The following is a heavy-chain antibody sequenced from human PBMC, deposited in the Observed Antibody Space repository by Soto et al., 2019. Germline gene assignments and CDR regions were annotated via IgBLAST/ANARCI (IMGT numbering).Heavy chain of an antibody. D-gene: IGHD5-12*01. CDR3: ARVIQWPNRRAFDI. J-gene: IGHJ3*02. Sequence: SETLSLTCAVYGGSFSGYYWSWIRQPPGKGLEWIGEINHSGSTNYNPSLKSRVTISVDTSKNQFSLKLSSVTAADTAVYYCARVIQWPNRRAFDIWGQGTMVTVSS. V-gene: IGHV4-34*01. CDR2: INHSGST. CDR1: GGSFSGYY.